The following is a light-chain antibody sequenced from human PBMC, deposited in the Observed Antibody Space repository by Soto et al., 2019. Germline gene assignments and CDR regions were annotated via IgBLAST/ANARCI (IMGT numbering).Light chain of an antibody. CDR3: QQYDHLPRT. Sequence: DIQMIQSPSSLSASVGDRVTITCQASQEISNYLNWYQQKPGKAPKLLIYDASNLERGVPSRFSGRGSGIDFTFTISSLKPEDFATYYCQQYDHLPRTFGRGTKVEIK. CDR1: QEISNY. J-gene: IGKJ1*01. V-gene: IGKV1-33*01. CDR2: DAS.